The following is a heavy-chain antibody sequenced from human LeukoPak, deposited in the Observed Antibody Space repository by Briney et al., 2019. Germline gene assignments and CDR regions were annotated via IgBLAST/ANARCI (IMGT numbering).Heavy chain of an antibody. J-gene: IGHJ4*02. V-gene: IGHV1-69*13. D-gene: IGHD6-13*01. CDR2: IIPIFGTA. Sequence: ASVKVSCKASGGTFSSYAISWVRQAPGQGLEWMGGIIPIFGTANYAQKFQGRVTITADESTSTAYMELSSLRSEDTAVYYCARDVTAAGILGFDYWGQGTLVTVSS. CDR3: ARDVTAAGILGFDY. CDR1: GGTFSSYA.